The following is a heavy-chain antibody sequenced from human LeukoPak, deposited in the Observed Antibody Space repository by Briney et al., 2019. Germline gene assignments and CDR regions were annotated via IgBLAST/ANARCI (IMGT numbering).Heavy chain of an antibody. D-gene: IGHD2-2*01. CDR2: INPSGGST. CDR1: GYTFTSYY. J-gene: IGHJ4*02. Sequence: GASVKVSCKASGYTFTSYYMHWVRQAPGQGLEWMGIINPSGGSTSYAQKFQGRVTMNRDMSTSTVYMELSSLRSEDTAVYYCARQVGSYCSSTSCPYYFDYWGQGTLVTVSS. V-gene: IGHV1-46*01. CDR3: ARQVGSYCSSTSCPYYFDY.